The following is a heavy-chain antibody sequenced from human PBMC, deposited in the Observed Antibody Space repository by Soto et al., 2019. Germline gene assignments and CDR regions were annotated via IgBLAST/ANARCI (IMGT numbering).Heavy chain of an antibody. CDR3: ARLVPPTVAYDY. V-gene: IGHV4-59*08. Sequence: PSETLSLTCTVSGGSISSYYWSWIRQPPGKGLEWIGYIYYSGSTNYNPSLKSRVTISVDTSKNQFSLKLSSVTAADTAVYYCARLVPPTVAYDYWGQGTLVTVSS. J-gene: IGHJ4*02. CDR2: IYYSGST. D-gene: IGHD4-17*01. CDR1: GGSISSYY.